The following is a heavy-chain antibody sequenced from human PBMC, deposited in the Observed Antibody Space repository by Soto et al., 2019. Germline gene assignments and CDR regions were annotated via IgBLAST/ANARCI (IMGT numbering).Heavy chain of an antibody. CDR1: GYTFTSYG. Sequence: ASVKVSCKASGYTFTSYGISWVRQAPGQGLEWMGWISAYNGNTNYAQKLQVRVTMTTDTSTSTAYMDLRSLRSDDTAVYYCARDEGITMVRGVGYYYYYGMDVWGQGTTVTVSS. D-gene: IGHD3-10*01. J-gene: IGHJ6*02. CDR3: ARDEGITMVRGVGYYYYYGMDV. V-gene: IGHV1-18*01. CDR2: ISAYNGNT.